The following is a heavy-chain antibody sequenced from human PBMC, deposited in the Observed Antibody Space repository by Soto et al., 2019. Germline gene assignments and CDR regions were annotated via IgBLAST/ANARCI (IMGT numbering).Heavy chain of an antibody. D-gene: IGHD3-22*01. J-gene: IGHJ4*02. CDR3: ARDFRRYYDSSGYYLDY. V-gene: IGHV1-2*04. Sequence: ASVKVSCKASGYTFTSYYMHWVRQAPGQGLEWMGWINPNSGGTNYAQKFQGWVTMTRDTSISTAYMELSRLRSDDTAVYYCARDFRRYYDSSGYYLDYWGQGTLVTVSS. CDR2: INPNSGGT. CDR1: GYTFTSYY.